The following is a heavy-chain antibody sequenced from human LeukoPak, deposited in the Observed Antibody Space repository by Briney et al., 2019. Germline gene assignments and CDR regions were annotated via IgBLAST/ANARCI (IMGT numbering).Heavy chain of an antibody. D-gene: IGHD3-16*01. CDR2: LASDENNR. Sequence: GGSLRLSCAASGLTISDSWIHWVRQVPGKGLMWVSRLASDENNRIYADSVKGRFTISRDNAKNTLFLQMNSLRVKDTGFYYCARDAGWGRLDSWGQGALVTVSS. CDR1: GLTISDSW. CDR3: ARDAGWGRLDS. J-gene: IGHJ4*02. V-gene: IGHV3-74*01.